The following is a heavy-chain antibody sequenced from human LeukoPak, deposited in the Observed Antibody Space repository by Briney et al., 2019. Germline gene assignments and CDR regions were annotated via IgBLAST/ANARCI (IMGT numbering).Heavy chain of an antibody. D-gene: IGHD2-15*01. J-gene: IGHJ4*02. CDR1: GGSISSYY. V-gene: IGHV4-4*07. Sequence: SSETLSLTCIVSGGSISSYYWSWIRQPAGKGLEWIGRIYTSGSTNYNPSLKSRVTMSVDTSKNQFSLKLSSVTAADTAVYYCARGGGSWQNYYFDYWGQGTLVTVSS. CDR3: ARGGGSWQNYYFDY. CDR2: IYTSGST.